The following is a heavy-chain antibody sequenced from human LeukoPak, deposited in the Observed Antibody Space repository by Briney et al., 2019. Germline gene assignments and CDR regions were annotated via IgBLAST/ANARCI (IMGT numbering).Heavy chain of an antibody. Sequence: GGSLRLSCAASGFTFSNAWMSWVRQAPGKGLEWVGRIKSKTDGGTTDYAAPVKGRFTISRDDSKNTLYLQMNSLRVEDTAVYYCVRGRDIEVVSAAVSWFDPWGQGTLVTVSS. CDR2: IKSKTDGGTT. J-gene: IGHJ5*02. V-gene: IGHV3-15*05. D-gene: IGHD2-2*01. CDR1: GFTFSNAW. CDR3: VRGRDIEVVSAAVSWFDP.